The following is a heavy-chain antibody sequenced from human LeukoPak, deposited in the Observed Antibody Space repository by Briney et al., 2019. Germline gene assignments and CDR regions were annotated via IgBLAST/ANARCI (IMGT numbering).Heavy chain of an antibody. CDR1: GGSISSGGYY. Sequence: PSETLSLTCTVSGGSISSGGYYWSWIRQPPGKGLEWIGYIYHSGSTYYNPSLKSRVTISVDRSKNQFSLKLSSVTAADTAVHYCARAPGELLDYWGQGTLVTVSS. J-gene: IGHJ4*02. CDR2: IYHSGST. CDR3: ARAPGELLDY. D-gene: IGHD1-26*01. V-gene: IGHV4-30-2*01.